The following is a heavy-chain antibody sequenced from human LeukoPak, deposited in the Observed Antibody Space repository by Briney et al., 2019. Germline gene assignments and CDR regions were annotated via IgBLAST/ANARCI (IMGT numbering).Heavy chain of an antibody. D-gene: IGHD3-10*01. Sequence: SETLSLTCTVSGGSISSSSYYWGWIRQPPGKGLEWIGYIYYSGSTNYNPSLKSRVTISVDTSKNQFSLKLSSVTAADTAVYYCARDGSGSYYYAFDIWGQGTMVTVSS. CDR2: IYYSGST. CDR1: GGSISSSSYY. CDR3: ARDGSGSYYYAFDI. V-gene: IGHV4-61*01. J-gene: IGHJ3*02.